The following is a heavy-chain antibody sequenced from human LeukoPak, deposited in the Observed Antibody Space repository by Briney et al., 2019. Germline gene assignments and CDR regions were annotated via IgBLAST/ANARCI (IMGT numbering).Heavy chain of an antibody. J-gene: IGHJ4*02. V-gene: IGHV1-2*02. CDR1: GYTFSDYY. CDR3: ARDLDDSSSWYSYYFDY. Sequence: GASVKVSCKASGYTFSDYYMHWVRQAPGQGLEWMGWINPNSGGTKYAQKFQGRVTMTRDTSINTAYMELSRLRSDDTAVYYCARDLDDSSSWYSYYFDYWGQGTLVTVSS. CDR2: INPNSGGT. D-gene: IGHD6-13*01.